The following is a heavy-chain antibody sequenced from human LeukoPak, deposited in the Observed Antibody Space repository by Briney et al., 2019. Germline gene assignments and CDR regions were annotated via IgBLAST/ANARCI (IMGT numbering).Heavy chain of an antibody. CDR2: IGTSGSTI. CDR3: AKAYSSSWYVSYYFDY. J-gene: IGHJ4*02. D-gene: IGHD6-13*01. V-gene: IGHV3-48*03. Sequence: GGSLRLSCAASGFTFSSYEMNWVRQAPGKGLEWVSYIGTSGSTIYYADSVKGRFTISRDNSKNTLYLQMNSLRAEDTAVYYCAKAYSSSWYVSYYFDYWGQGTLVTVSS. CDR1: GFTFSSYE.